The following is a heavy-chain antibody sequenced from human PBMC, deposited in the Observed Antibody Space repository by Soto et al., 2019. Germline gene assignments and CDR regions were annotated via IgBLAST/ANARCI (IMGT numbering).Heavy chain of an antibody. V-gene: IGHV4-4*07. Sequence: LSLTCTVSGGSISSYYWSWIRQPAGKGLEWIGRIYTSGSTNYNPSLKSRVTMSVDTSKNQFSLKLSSVTAADTAVYYCARAAGYYDSSGYYRDEYAFDIWGQGTMVTVSS. CDR2: IYTSGST. D-gene: IGHD3-22*01. CDR1: GGSISSYY. CDR3: ARAAGYYDSSGYYRDEYAFDI. J-gene: IGHJ3*02.